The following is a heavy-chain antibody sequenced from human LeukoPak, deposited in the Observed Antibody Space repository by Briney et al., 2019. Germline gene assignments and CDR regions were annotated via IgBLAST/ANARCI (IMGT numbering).Heavy chain of an antibody. CDR3: ARAPYTSGWYRGDNDY. J-gene: IGHJ4*02. V-gene: IGHV3-23*01. CDR1: GYTFSNTG. CDR2: ISAGGAST. D-gene: IGHD6-19*01. Sequence: GGSLRLSCAASGYTFSNTGMSWVRQAPGKGLEWVSSISAGGASTYYADSVKGRFTISRDNSKNSLYLQMNSLRAEDTAVYYCARAPYTSGWYRGDNDYWGQGTLVTVSS.